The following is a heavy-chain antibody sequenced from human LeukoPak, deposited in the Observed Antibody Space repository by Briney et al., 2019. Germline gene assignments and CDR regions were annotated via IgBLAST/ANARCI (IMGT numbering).Heavy chain of an antibody. Sequence: PGGSLRLSCTASGFTFSSYWVHWVRQSQEKRLVWVSRINEDGRVTDYADSVKGRFTISRDNARNTLYLQMHSLRVEDTAVYYCARDLRRIHDYWGQGTLITVSS. V-gene: IGHV3-74*01. CDR1: GFTFSSYW. J-gene: IGHJ4*02. CDR3: ARDLRRIHDY. CDR2: INEDGRVT.